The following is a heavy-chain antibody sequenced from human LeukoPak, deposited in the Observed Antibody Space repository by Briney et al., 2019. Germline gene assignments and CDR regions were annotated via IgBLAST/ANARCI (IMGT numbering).Heavy chain of an antibody. CDR2: TYYRSKWYS. CDR1: GDSVSSNSAA. D-gene: IGHD3-10*02. V-gene: IGHV6-1*01. Sequence: SQTLSLTCAISGDSVSSNSAAWNWIRQSPSRGLEWLGRTYYRSKWYSDYAVSVKSRITINPDTSKNQFSLQLNSVTPEDTAVYYCARAVRGLPLSYYYGMDVWGQGTTVTVSS. CDR3: ARAVRGLPLSYYYGMDV. J-gene: IGHJ6*02.